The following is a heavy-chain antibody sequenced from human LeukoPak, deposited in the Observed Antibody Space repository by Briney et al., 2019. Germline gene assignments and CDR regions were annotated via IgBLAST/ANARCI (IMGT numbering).Heavy chain of an antibody. CDR2: INPSGGST. D-gene: IGHD3-3*01. CDR1: GYTFTSYY. V-gene: IGHV1-46*01. J-gene: IGHJ4*02. Sequence: ASVKVSCKASGYTFTSYYMHWVRQAPGQGLEWMGIINPSGGSTSYAQKFQGRVTISVDTSKNQFSLKLSSVTAADTAVYYCASDARRQTYYDFNWGQGTLVTVSS. CDR3: ASDARRQTYYDFN.